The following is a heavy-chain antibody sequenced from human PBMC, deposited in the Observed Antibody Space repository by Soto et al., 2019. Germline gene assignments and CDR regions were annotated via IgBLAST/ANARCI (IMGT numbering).Heavy chain of an antibody. D-gene: IGHD4-17*01. V-gene: IGHV1-69*13. CDR2: IIPIFGTA. CDR3: ARGLPTVVTPQYYGMDV. Sequence: SVKVSCTAYGGTFSGYAISWVRQAPGQGLEWMGGIIPIFGTANYAQKFQGRVTITADESTSTAYMELSSLRSEDTAVYYCARGLPTVVTPQYYGMDVWGQGTTVTVSS. J-gene: IGHJ6*02. CDR1: GGTFSGYA.